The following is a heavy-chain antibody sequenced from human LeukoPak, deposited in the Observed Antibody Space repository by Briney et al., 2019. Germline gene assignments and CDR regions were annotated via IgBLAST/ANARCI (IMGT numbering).Heavy chain of an antibody. J-gene: IGHJ2*01. CDR2: ISVDNGNT. D-gene: IGHD3-22*01. CDR1: GYTFTSYG. CDR3: ARYPESLYYYDSSGYWIRSYWYFDL. V-gene: IGHV1-18*01. Sequence: GASVKVSCKASGYTFTSYGISWVRQAPGQGLEWMGGISVDNGNTNYAQNLQGRVTMTTDTSTNTAYMELRSLRSDDTAVYYCARYPESLYYYDSSGYWIRSYWYFDLWGRGTLVTVSS.